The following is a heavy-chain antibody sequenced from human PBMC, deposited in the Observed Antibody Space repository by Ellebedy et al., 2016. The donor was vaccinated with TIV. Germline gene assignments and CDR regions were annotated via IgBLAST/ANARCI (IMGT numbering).Heavy chain of an antibody. Sequence: AASVKVSCKASGYTFTSSSYMNWVPQPPGQGLAWMGIINPSDGGTSYAQKFQGIVTMTGDTSTNTVYLEVSSLRSEDTAVYYCAREVAAGPLMYLDYWGRGTLVTVSS. V-gene: IGHV1-46*01. J-gene: IGHJ4*02. CDR1: GYTFTSSSY. CDR3: AREVAAGPLMYLDY. D-gene: IGHD6-13*01. CDR2: INPSDGGT.